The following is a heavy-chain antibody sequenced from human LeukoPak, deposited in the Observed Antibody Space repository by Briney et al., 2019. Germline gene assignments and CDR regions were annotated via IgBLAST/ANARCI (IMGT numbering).Heavy chain of an antibody. Sequence: ASVKVSCKASDYTFSISGLSWVRQAPGQGLEWMGWITGSNGNTNYAQKFQGRVTITADESTSTAYMELSSLRSEDTAVYYCARDRTRDGMDVWGQGTTVTVSS. CDR1: DYTFSISG. J-gene: IGHJ6*02. D-gene: IGHD2-8*02. CDR3: ARDRTRDGMDV. V-gene: IGHV1-18*01. CDR2: ITGSNGNT.